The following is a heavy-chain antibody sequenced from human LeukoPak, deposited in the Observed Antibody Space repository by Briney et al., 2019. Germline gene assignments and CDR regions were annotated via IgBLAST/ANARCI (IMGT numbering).Heavy chain of an antibody. CDR1: GFTVSSNY. J-gene: IGHJ4*02. D-gene: IGHD3-10*01. Sequence: PGGSLRLSCAASGFTVSSNYMSWVRQAPGKGLEGVSVIYSGGSTCYADSVKGRFTISRDNSKNTLYLQMNSLRAEDTAVYYCAREMVRGVIDYWGQGTLVTVSS. CDR2: IYSGGST. V-gene: IGHV3-53*01. CDR3: AREMVRGVIDY.